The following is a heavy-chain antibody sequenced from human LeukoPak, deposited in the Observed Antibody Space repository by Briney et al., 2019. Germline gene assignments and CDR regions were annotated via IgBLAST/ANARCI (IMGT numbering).Heavy chain of an antibody. CDR3: ARGGAMVRGVSPLDY. CDR1: GFTFSSYA. Sequence: PGGSLRPSCAASGFTFSSYAMSWVRQAPGKGLEWVSAISGSGGSTYYADSVKGRFTISRDNAKNSLYLQMNSLRAEDTAVYYCARGGAMVRGVSPLDYWGQGTLVTVSS. V-gene: IGHV3-23*01. D-gene: IGHD3-10*01. J-gene: IGHJ4*02. CDR2: ISGSGGST.